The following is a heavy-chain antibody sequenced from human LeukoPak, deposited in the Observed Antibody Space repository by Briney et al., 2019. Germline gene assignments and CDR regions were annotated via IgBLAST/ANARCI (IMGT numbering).Heavy chain of an antibody. D-gene: IGHD3-16*01. V-gene: IGHV1-2*06. J-gene: IGHJ4*02. CDR1: GYTFTGYY. Sequence: ASVKVSCKASGYTFTGYYMHWVRQAPGQGLEWMGRINPNRGGTNYAQKFQGRVTMTRDTSISTAYMELSRLRSDDTAVYYCARDLHTFGFDYWGQGTLVTVSS. CDR3: ARDLHTFGFDY. CDR2: INPNRGGT.